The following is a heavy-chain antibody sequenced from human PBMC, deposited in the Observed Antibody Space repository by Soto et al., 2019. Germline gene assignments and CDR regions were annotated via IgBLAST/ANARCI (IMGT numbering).Heavy chain of an antibody. D-gene: IGHD3-22*01. CDR2: IGPESGAT. CDR3: GRGRSGQIVIFY. V-gene: IGHV1-2*02. Sequence: GASVKVSCKTSGYTFTGHYIHWVRQAPQQGPEWMGEIGPESGATRYAEKFRGRVTMTMDTSITTVYMELRNLSPDDTAVYYCGRGRSGQIVIFYWGQGTPFTDPS. CDR1: GYTFTGHY. J-gene: IGHJ4*02.